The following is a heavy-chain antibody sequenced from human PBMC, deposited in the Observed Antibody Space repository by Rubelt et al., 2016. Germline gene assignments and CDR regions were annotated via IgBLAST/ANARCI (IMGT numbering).Heavy chain of an antibody. V-gene: IGHV4-39*07. CDR3: ARVGGSGRCLDY. CDR2: FSYSGRT. Sequence: QLQLQESGPGLVKPSETLSLTCTVSDGSISSSTYYWGWIRQPPGKGLEWIGSFSYSGRTYYNPSLTSRVTMSIDKSKNQFSRKGSSVTAADTAGYYCARVGGSGRCLDYWGQGTLVTVSS. J-gene: IGHJ4*02. CDR1: DGSISSSTYY. D-gene: IGHD3-10*01.